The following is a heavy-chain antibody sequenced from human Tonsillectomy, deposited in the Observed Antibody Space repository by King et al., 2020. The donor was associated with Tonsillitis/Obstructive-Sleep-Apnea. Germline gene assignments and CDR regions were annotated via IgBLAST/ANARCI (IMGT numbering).Heavy chain of an antibody. CDR3: ARDSRSHSYDTSGYYAFEY. Sequence: VQLVQSGAEVKKPGASVKVSCKASGYTFTTYGISWVRQAPGQGLEWMGWISAYNGDTNYAQKLQDRVIMTTDTSTSTAYMEVRSLRSDDTAVYYCARDSRSHSYDTSGYYAFEYWGQGTLVTVSS. J-gene: IGHJ4*02. D-gene: IGHD3-22*01. CDR1: GYTFTTYG. V-gene: IGHV1-18*01. CDR2: ISAYNGDT.